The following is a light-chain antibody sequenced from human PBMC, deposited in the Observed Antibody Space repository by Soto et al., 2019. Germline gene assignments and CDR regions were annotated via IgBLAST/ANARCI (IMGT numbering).Light chain of an antibody. CDR2: ENN. CDR3: GTGDSSLCSVV. CDR1: SSNIGNNY. V-gene: IGLV1-51*02. Sequence: QSVLTQPPSVSAAPGQKVTISCSGSSSNIGNNYVSWYQQLPGTAPKLLIYENNKRPSGIPDRFSGSKSGTSATLGITGLQTEDEADYYCGTGDSSLCSVVFGGGTKVTVL. J-gene: IGLJ2*01.